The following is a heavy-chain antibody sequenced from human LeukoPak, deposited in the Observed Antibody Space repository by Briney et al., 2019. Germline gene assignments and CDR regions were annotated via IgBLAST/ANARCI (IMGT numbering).Heavy chain of an antibody. D-gene: IGHD4-17*01. CDR2: IWNDGSNK. V-gene: IGHV3-30*02. CDR1: EFTFSSYG. J-gene: IGHJ2*01. Sequence: GGSLRLSCAASEFTFSSYGMHWVRQAPGKGLEGVAFIWNDGSNKYYADSVKGRFTISRDNSKNTLYLQMNSPRAEDTAVYYCAKGGHADYGDYSHLWYFDLWGRGTLVTVSS. CDR3: AKGGHADYGDYSHLWYFDL.